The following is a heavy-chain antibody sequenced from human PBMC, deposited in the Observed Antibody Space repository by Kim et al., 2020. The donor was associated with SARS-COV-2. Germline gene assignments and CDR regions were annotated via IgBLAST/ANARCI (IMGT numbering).Heavy chain of an antibody. Sequence: SETLSLTCDVSGGPFSGYYWTWIRQTPGGGLQWIGEALDSGNTKYNPSLKSRLTISVDTSKNLVSLKLSSVTAADTATYYCARHMRRAFDIWGQGTMVTVSS. J-gene: IGHJ3*02. D-gene: IGHD2-2*01. CDR2: ALDSGNT. CDR1: GGPFSGYY. CDR3: ARHMRRAFDI. V-gene: IGHV4-34*12.